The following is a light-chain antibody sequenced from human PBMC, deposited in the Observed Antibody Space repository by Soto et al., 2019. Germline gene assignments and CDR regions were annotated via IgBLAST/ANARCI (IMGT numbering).Light chain of an antibody. CDR2: DVS. CDR1: SSDVSGYNY. J-gene: IGLJ1*01. V-gene: IGLV2-14*01. Sequence: QSVLTQPASVSGSPGQSITISCTGTSSDVSGYNYVSWYQQHPGKAPKLMIYDVSNRPSGVSNRFSGSKSGNTASLTISGLQAEAEADYYCSSYTSSSTLVFGTGTKVTVL. CDR3: SSYTSSSTLV.